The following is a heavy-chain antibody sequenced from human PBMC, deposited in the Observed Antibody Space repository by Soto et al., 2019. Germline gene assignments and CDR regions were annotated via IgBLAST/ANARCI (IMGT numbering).Heavy chain of an antibody. J-gene: IGHJ4*02. CDR3: TRLLRKGQWLVNYYFDS. D-gene: IGHD6-19*01. Sequence: EVQLVESGGGLVKPGRSLRLSCTAPGFTFGDYAMSWFRQAPGKGLEWVGFIRSKAYGGTTEYAASVKGRFTISRDDSKSIAYLQMNSLKTEYTAVYYCTRLLRKGQWLVNYYFDSWGQGTLVTVSS. CDR2: IRSKAYGGTT. CDR1: GFTFGDYA. V-gene: IGHV3-49*05.